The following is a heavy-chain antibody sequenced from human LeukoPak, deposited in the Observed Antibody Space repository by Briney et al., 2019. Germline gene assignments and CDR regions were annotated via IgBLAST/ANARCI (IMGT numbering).Heavy chain of an antibody. CDR1: GYTFITYG. D-gene: IGHD3-22*01. CDR2: ISAYNGHT. V-gene: IGHV1-18*01. Sequence: ASVKVSCKSSGYTFITYGITWVRQAPGQGLECMGWISAYNGHTNYAQKFQGRVTMTTDTSTSTAYMELRNLRSDDTAVYYCARVWYYDTSGYYSVAAFGIWGQGTMVTVSS. J-gene: IGHJ3*02. CDR3: ARVWYYDTSGYYSVAAFGI.